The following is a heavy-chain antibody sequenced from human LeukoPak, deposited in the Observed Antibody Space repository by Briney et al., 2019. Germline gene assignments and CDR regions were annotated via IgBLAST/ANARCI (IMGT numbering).Heavy chain of an antibody. CDR1: GYTFTGYY. D-gene: IGHD3-22*01. V-gene: IGHV1-2*02. CDR2: INPNSGGT. J-gene: IGHJ4*02. Sequence: ASVKVSCKASGYTFTGYYMHWVRQAPGQGLEWMGWINPNSGGTNYAQKFQGRVTTTRDTSISTAYMELSRLRSDDTAVYYCARGNRRRYYYDSSGYYLFDYWGQGTLVTVSS. CDR3: ARGNRRRYYYDSSGYYLFDY.